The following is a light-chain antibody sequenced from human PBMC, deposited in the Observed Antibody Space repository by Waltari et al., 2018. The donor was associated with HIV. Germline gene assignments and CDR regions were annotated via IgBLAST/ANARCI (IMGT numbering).Light chain of an antibody. J-gene: IGKJ4*01. CDR1: QRVDTN. Sequence: EIVMTQSPATLAVSPGEGVTLSCRASQRVDTNLAWYQQKPGQAPRLLIYGASTRAAGIPGRFSGSGSGTEFTLTISSLQPEDFAVYYCHQYNNWLTFGGGSKVEIK. CDR3: HQYNNWLT. CDR2: GAS. V-gene: IGKV3-15*01.